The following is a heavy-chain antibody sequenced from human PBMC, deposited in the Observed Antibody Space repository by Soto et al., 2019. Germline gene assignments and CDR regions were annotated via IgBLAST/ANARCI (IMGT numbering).Heavy chain of an antibody. V-gene: IGHV1-69*06. D-gene: IGHD3-16*02. CDR3: ARGGMITFGGVIAEFDY. J-gene: IGHJ4*02. Sequence: QVQLVQSGAEVKKPGSSVKVSCKASGGTFSSYAISWVRQAPGQGLEWMGRIIPIFGTANYAQKFQGRVTITADKSTSTADMELSSLRSENTAVYYCARGGMITFGGVIAEFDYWGQGTLVTVSS. CDR2: IIPIFGTA. CDR1: GGTFSSYA.